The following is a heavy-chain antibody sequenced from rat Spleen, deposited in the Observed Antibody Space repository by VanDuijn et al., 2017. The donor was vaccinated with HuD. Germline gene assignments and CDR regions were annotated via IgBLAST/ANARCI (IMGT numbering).Heavy chain of an antibody. J-gene: IGHJ2*01. V-gene: IGHV5-22*01. D-gene: IGHD1-9*01. CDR2: IIYEGSST. CDR3: ARQDYGYNYDY. Sequence: EVQLVESGGGLVQPGRSLKLSCAASGFTFSDYNMAWVRQSPKKGLEWVATIIYEGSSTYYGDSVKGQFTISRDNAKSTLYLQINSLRSEDTATYYCARQDYGYNYDYWGQGVMVTVSS. CDR1: GFTFSDYN.